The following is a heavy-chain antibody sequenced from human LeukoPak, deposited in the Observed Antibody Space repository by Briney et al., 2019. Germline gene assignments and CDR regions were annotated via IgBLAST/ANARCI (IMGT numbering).Heavy chain of an antibody. D-gene: IGHD3-10*01. CDR3: ARGLPSITMVRGVIITGWFDS. CDR2: INHSGST. V-gene: IGHV4-34*01. J-gene: IGHJ5*01. Sequence: SETLSLTCAVYGGSFSGYYWSWIRQPPGKGLEWIGEINHSGSTNYNPSLKSRVTISVDTSKNQFSLKLSSVTAADTAVYYCARGLPSITMVRGVIITGWFDSWGQGTLVTVSS. CDR1: GGSFSGYY.